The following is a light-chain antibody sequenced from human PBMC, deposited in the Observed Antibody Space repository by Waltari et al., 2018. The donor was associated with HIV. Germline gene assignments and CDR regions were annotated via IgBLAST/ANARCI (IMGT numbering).Light chain of an antibody. CDR2: DVN. CDR1: TSDVGYYYY. V-gene: IGLV2-11*01. Sequence: QSALTQPPSVSGSPGQSVTISCTGTTSDVGYYYYVSWYQQYPGKAPKLIIFDVNQRPSGVPERFSGSKSGNTASLTISGLQTADEADYFCCAYAAGHVSYVFGNGTAVAVL. J-gene: IGLJ1*01. CDR3: CAYAAGHVSYV.